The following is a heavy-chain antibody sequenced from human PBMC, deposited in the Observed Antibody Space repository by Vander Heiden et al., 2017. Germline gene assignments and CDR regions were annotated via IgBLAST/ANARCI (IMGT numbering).Heavy chain of an antibody. Sequence: QVQLQESGPGLVKPSQPLSLTCTVSAGSISSRGYYWSWIRQHPGKGLEGVGYIYYSGSTYYNPSLKSRVTISVDTSKNQFSLKLSSVTAADTAVYYCARDQPLAAAHGRDYYYGMDVWGQGTTVTVSS. CDR2: IYYSGST. J-gene: IGHJ6*02. D-gene: IGHD6-13*01. CDR1: AGSISSRGYY. V-gene: IGHV4-31*03. CDR3: ARDQPLAAAHGRDYYYGMDV.